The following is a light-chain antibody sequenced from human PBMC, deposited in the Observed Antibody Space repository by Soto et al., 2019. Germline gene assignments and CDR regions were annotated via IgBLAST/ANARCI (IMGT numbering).Light chain of an antibody. Sequence: DIQMTQSPSSLSASVGDRVTITCRASQSISNLLNWYQQRPGKAPKLLIYAASSLQSGVPSRFSGSGSGTDFTLTISSLQPEDFATYYCQQSYSTPLGFGQGTKVEIK. CDR2: AAS. V-gene: IGKV1-39*01. J-gene: IGKJ1*01. CDR3: QQSYSTPLG. CDR1: QSISNL.